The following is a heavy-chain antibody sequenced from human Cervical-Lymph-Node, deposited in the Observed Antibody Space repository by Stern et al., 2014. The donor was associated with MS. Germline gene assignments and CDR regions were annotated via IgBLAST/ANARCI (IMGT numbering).Heavy chain of an antibody. V-gene: IGHV3-15*01. CDR1: GFTFSDAW. D-gene: IGHD2-21*02. CDR2: VKSKTDGGTT. CDR3: NAWAYCGGDCPRFDY. J-gene: IGHJ4*02. Sequence: EDQLVESGGDLVKPGGSLRLSCAVSGFTFSDAWMTWVRQAPGKGLEWVGRVKSKTDGGTTDYAAPVKGRFNISRDDSENTVYLQMNSLKTEDTAIYYCNAWAYCGGDCPRFDYWGQGTLVTVSS.